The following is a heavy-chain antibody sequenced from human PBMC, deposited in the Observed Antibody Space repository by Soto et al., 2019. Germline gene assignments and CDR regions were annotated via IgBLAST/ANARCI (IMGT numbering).Heavy chain of an antibody. Sequence: PGGSLRLSCAASGFTVSSNYMSWVRQAPGKGLEWVSVIYSGGSTYYADPVRGRFTISRDNSKNTLYLQMKSLRAEDTAVYYCARDPPATRHGMDVWGQGTTVTVSS. CDR1: GFTVSSNY. J-gene: IGHJ6*02. CDR3: ARDPPATRHGMDV. CDR2: IYSGGST. V-gene: IGHV3-53*01.